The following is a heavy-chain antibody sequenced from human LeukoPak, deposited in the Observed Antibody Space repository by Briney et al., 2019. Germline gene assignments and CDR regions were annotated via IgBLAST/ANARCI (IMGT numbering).Heavy chain of an antibody. CDR2: ISWNSGSI. CDR1: GFTFDDYA. Sequence: PGGSLRLSCAASGFTFDDYAMHWVRQAPGKGLEWVSGISWNSGSIGYADSVKGRFTISRDNSKNTLYLQMNSLRAEDTAVYYCAKSGYDFRGWFDPWGPGTVVTVSS. V-gene: IGHV3-9*01. J-gene: IGHJ5*02. D-gene: IGHD5-12*01. CDR3: AKSGYDFRGWFDP.